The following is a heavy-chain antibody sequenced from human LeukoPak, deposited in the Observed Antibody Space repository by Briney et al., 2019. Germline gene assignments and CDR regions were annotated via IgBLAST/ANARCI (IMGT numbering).Heavy chain of an antibody. V-gene: IGHV3-11*01. Sequence: GGSLRLSCAASGFSFSEHYMAWIRQAPGKGLQWLGYISSRRYSTYYAESVKGRITISRDNAKNSVHLQMSRLTVDDTAVYYCARDDPSNAYRDFDYWGQGPLVTVPS. J-gene: IGHJ4*02. CDR3: ARDDPSNAYRDFDY. CDR2: ISSRRYST. D-gene: IGHD2-2*01. CDR1: GFSFSEHY.